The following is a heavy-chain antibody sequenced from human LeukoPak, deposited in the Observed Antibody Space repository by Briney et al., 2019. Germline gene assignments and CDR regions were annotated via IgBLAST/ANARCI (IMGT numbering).Heavy chain of an antibody. CDR2: XXXXGST. Sequence: SETLSLTCAVYGGSFSDYYWSWIRQPPGKGLXXXXXXXXXGSTNYNPSLKSRVTISIDTSTNQFSLKLSSVTAADTAVYYCATTPSGDIGAYGKGDNWFDPWGQGTLVTVSS. CDR1: GGSFSDYY. CDR3: ATTPSGDIGAYGKGDNWFDP. J-gene: IGHJ5*02. V-gene: IGHV4-34*01. D-gene: IGHD3-10*01.